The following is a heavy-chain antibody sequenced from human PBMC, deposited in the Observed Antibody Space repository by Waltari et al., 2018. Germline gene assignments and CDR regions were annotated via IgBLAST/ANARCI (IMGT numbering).Heavy chain of an antibody. CDR3: ARDRGGYGEVDI. D-gene: IGHD5-12*01. J-gene: IGHJ3*02. Sequence: QVQLQESGPGLVKPSETLSLTCTVSGGSISSGGHYWRWIRQHPGKGLEWIWYIYYSGSTYYNPSLQSLVTISVDTSQNQFSLKLTSVTAADTAVYYCARDRGGYGEVDIWGQGTMVTVSS. CDR1: GGSISSGGHY. CDR2: IYYSGST. V-gene: IGHV4-31*01.